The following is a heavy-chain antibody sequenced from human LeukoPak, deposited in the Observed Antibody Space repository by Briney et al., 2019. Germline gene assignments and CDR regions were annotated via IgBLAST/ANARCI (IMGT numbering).Heavy chain of an antibody. CDR1: GFTFSTYN. J-gene: IGHJ4*02. CDR3: ARDSYCSGGSCSSYFDY. D-gene: IGHD2-15*01. Sequence: GGSLTLSCAASGFTFSTYNMNWVRQAPGKGLEWVSSISSSSSYIYYADSVKGRFTITRDNAKNSLYLQMNSLRAEDTAVYYCARDSYCSGGSCSSYFDYWGQGTLVTVSS. CDR2: ISSSSSYI. V-gene: IGHV3-21*01.